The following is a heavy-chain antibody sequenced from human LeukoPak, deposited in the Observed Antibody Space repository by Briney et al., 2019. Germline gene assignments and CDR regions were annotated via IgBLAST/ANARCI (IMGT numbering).Heavy chain of an antibody. CDR2: IIGMGVTT. V-gene: IGHV3-23*01. Sequence: GSPRLSCAPSLFTPTIDATCCGPAAPGGGGWWGSAIIGMGVTTYTADSVKGRCTISRDNSKNTLYLQMNSQRDEDTAVYYCAQPPPGAADYYYSGMDVWGQGTTVTVSS. CDR1: LFTPTIDA. D-gene: IGHD7-27*01. J-gene: IGHJ6*02. CDR3: AQPPPGAADYYYSGMDV.